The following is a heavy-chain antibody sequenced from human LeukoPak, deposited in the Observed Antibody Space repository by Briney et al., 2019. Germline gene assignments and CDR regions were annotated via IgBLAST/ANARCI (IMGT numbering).Heavy chain of an antibody. V-gene: IGHV4-59*01. D-gene: IGHD2-15*01. J-gene: IGHJ4*02. Sequence: SETLSLTCTVCGGSISSYYWSWIRQPPGKGLEWIGYIYYSGSTNYNPSLKSRVTISVDTSKNQFSLKLSSVTAADTAVYYCARVPTIREYCSGGSCYFDYWGQGTLVTVSS. CDR1: GGSISSYY. CDR3: ARVPTIREYCSGGSCYFDY. CDR2: IYYSGST.